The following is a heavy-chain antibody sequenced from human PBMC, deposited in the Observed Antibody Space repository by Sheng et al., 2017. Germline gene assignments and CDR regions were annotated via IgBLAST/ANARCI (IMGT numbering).Heavy chain of an antibody. CDR2: INPNSGGT. CDR1: GYTFTGYY. CDR3: ARAEHSSSWYSYYYYMDV. D-gene: IGHD6-13*01. V-gene: IGHV1-2*02. Sequence: QVQLVQSGAEVKKPGASVKVSCKASGYTFTGYYMHWVRQAPGQGLEWMGWINPNSGGTNYAQKFQGRVTMTRDTSISTAYMELSRLRSDDTAVYYCARAEHSSSWYSYYYYMDVWGKGTTVTVSS. J-gene: IGHJ6*03.